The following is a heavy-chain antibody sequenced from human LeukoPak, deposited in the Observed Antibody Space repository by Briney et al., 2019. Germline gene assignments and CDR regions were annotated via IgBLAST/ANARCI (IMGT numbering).Heavy chain of an antibody. CDR2: IYYSGST. D-gene: IGHD3-10*01. V-gene: IGHV4-39*02. J-gene: IGHJ4*02. CDR3: ARDQGISGYFDY. CDR1: GGSISSSSYY. Sequence: SETLSLTCTVSGGSISSSSYYWGWIRQPPGKGLEWIGSIYYSGSTYYNPSLKSRVTISVDTSKNQFSLKLSSVTAADTAVYYCARDQGISGYFDYWGQGTLVTVSS.